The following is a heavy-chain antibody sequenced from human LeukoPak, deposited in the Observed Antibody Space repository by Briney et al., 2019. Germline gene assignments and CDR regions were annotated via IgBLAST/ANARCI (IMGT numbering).Heavy chain of an antibody. CDR2: IYHSGST. CDR1: GGSISSGGYY. Sequence: SETLSLTCTVSGGSISSGGYYWSWIRQPPGKGLEWIGYIYHSGSTYYNPSLKSRVTISVDRSKNQFSLKLSSVTAADTAVYYCARRGPFEDYWGQGTLVTVSS. J-gene: IGHJ4*02. D-gene: IGHD3-9*01. V-gene: IGHV4-30-2*02. CDR3: ARRGPFEDY.